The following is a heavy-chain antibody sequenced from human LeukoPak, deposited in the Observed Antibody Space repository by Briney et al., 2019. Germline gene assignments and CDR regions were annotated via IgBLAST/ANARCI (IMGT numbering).Heavy chain of an antibody. CDR1: GGSISSYY. CDR3: ARENPRDAFDI. V-gene: IGHV4-59*12. J-gene: IGHJ3*02. Sequence: SETLSLTCTVSGGSISSYYWSWIRQPPGKGLEWIGYIYHSGSTYYNPSLKSRVTISVDRSKNQFSLKLSSVTAADTAVYYCARENPRDAFDIWGQGTMVTVSS. CDR2: IYHSGST.